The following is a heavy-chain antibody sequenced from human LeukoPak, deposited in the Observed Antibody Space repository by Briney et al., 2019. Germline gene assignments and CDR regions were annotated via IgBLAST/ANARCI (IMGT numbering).Heavy chain of an antibody. V-gene: IGHV3-23*01. CDR3: AIPSRVGYYDSSGYLDY. J-gene: IGHJ4*02. CDR1: GFTFSSYA. Sequence: GGSLRLSCAASGFTFSSYAMSWVRQAPGKGLEWVSAISGSGGSTYYADSIKPPFTTSTDNSKNPLYMQMNSLSVEHTAAYYCAIPSRVGYYDSSGYLDYWGQGALVTVSS. D-gene: IGHD3-22*01. CDR2: ISGSGGST.